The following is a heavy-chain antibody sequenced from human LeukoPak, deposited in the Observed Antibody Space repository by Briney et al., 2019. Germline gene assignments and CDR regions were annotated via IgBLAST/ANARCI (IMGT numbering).Heavy chain of an antibody. Sequence: PGGSLTLSCAASRFTFSTYVMSGVRQAPGKGLEWVSGITASGGSTYYADSVKGRFTISRDNSKNTLYLQMNSLRAEDTAVYYCAKGEAGSGWSQVDYWGQGTLVTVSS. CDR3: AKGEAGSGWSQVDY. V-gene: IGHV3-23*01. CDR1: RFTFSTYV. D-gene: IGHD6-19*01. J-gene: IGHJ4*02. CDR2: ITASGGST.